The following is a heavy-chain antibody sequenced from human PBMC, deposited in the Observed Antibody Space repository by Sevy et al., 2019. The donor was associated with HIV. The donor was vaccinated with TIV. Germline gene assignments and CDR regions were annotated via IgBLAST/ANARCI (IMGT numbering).Heavy chain of an antibody. CDR3: ARGPMTTVVNYYMDV. D-gene: IGHD4-17*01. J-gene: IGHJ6*03. V-gene: IGHV1-2*02. CDR1: GYTFTGYY. CDR2: INPNIGGT. Sequence: ASVKVSCKASGYTFTGYYMHWVRQAPGQGLEWMGWINPNIGGTNYAQKFQGRVTMTRDTSISTAYMELTRLRSDDTAVYYCARGPMTTVVNYYMDVWGKGTTVTVSS.